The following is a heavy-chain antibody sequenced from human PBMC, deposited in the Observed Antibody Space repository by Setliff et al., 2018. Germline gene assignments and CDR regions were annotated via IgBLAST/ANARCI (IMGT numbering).Heavy chain of an antibody. CDR3: ANYEQRPRNLDS. CDR1: GFTFSSLW. Sequence: GGSLRLSCAASGFTFSSLWMSWVRQAPGKGLEWVANRNQGGCEQFYVDSLKGRFTISRDNAKNSLSLQMNSLRAEDTALYYCANYEQRPRNLDSWGQGTLVTVSS. CDR2: RNQGGCEQ. V-gene: IGHV3-7*03. D-gene: IGHD3-3*01. J-gene: IGHJ5*01.